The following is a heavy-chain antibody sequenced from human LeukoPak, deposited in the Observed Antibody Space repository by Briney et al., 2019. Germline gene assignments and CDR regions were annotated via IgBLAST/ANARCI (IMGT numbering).Heavy chain of an antibody. D-gene: IGHD4-23*01. J-gene: IGHJ5*02. Sequence: ASVKVSCKASGYTFTSYGISWVRQAPGQGLEWMGWISAYNGNTNYAQKFQGRVTMTRNTSISTAYMELSSLRSEDTAVYYCARMLLRWRRGQNWFDPWGQGTLVTVSS. CDR3: ARMLLRWRRGQNWFDP. CDR1: GYTFTSYG. V-gene: IGHV1-18*01. CDR2: ISAYNGNT.